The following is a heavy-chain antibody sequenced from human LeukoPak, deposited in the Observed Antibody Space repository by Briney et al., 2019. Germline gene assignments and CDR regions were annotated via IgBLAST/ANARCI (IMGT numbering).Heavy chain of an antibody. Sequence: ASVKVSCKASGYTFTNYAMHWVRQAPGQRLEWMGWINAGNGNTKYSQKFQGRVTITRDTSASTAYMELSSLRSEDTAVYYCASDFYCSTTSRYPDYWGQGTLVTVSS. D-gene: IGHD2-2*01. V-gene: IGHV1-3*01. J-gene: IGHJ4*02. CDR1: GYTFTNYA. CDR3: ASDFYCSTTSRYPDY. CDR2: INAGNGNT.